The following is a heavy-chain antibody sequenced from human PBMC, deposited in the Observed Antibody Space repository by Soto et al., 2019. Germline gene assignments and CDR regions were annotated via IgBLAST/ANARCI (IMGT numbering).Heavy chain of an antibody. CDR3: AKDKGGGVDIVPTRGMDV. CDR2: ISYDGSNK. D-gene: IGHD5-12*01. Sequence: GGSLRLSCAASGFTFSSYGMHWVRQAPGKGLEWVAVISYDGSNKYYADSVKGRFTISRDNSKNTLYLQMNSLRAEDTAVYYCAKDKGGGVDIVPTRGMDVWGQGTTVTVSS. J-gene: IGHJ6*02. V-gene: IGHV3-30*18. CDR1: GFTFSSYG.